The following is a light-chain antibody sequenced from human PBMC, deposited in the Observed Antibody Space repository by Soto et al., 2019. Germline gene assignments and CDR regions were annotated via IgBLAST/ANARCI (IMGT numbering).Light chain of an antibody. CDR3: QQYAISPRT. CDR1: QGVPTYY. V-gene: IGKV3-20*01. CDR2: DTS. Sequence: EIVLTQSPDTLSLSPGERATLSCRARQGVPTYYWAWYQQKPGEAPNLLKKDTSTRATGNAERFSGSESGTHFTLTIFRLAPEDFPVFYCQQYAISPRTFGQGTKVYIK. J-gene: IGKJ1*01.